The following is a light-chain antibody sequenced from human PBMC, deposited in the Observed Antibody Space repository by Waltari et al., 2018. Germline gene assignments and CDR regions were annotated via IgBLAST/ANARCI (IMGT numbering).Light chain of an antibody. CDR2: GAS. CDR3: QQYHNWPPGEIT. V-gene: IGKV3-15*01. CDR1: QTVASH. Sequence: EIVMTQSPATLSVSPGERATLSCRASQTVASHLALYKQKPGQAPRLLIFGASIRASGVPARFSGSGSGTDFTLTISSLQSEDFAVYFCQQYHNWPPGEITFGPGTKVDIK. J-gene: IGKJ3*01.